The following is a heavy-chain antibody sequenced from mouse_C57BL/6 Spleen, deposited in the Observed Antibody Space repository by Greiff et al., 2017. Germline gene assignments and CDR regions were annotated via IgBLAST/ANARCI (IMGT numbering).Heavy chain of an antibody. CDR1: GFTFSSYA. CDR3: ARDGGYDEYYYAMDY. Sequence: EVQLVESGGGLVKPGGSLKLSCAASGFTFSSYAMSWVRQTPEKRLEWVATISDGGSYTYYPDNVKGRFTISRANAKNNLYLQMSHLKSEDTAMYYCARDGGYDEYYYAMDYWGQGTSVTVSS. J-gene: IGHJ4*01. CDR2: ISDGGSYT. V-gene: IGHV5-4*01. D-gene: IGHD2-2*01.